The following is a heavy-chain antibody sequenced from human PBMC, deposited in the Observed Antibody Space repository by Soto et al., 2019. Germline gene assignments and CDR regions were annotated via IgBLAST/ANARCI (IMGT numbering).Heavy chain of an antibody. J-gene: IGHJ6*03. CDR2: IYYSGST. CDR1: GGSISSYY. D-gene: IGHD3-10*01. CDR3: ARVITMVRGVITPRGNYYYMDV. Sequence: SETLSLTCTVSGGSISSYYWSWIRQPPGKGLEWIGYIYYSGSTNYNPSLKSRVTISVDTSKNQFSLKLSSVTAADTAVYYCARVITMVRGVITPRGNYYYMDVWGKGTTVTVSS. V-gene: IGHV4-59*01.